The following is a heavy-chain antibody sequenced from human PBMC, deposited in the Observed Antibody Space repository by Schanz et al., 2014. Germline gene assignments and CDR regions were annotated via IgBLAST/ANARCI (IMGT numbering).Heavy chain of an antibody. J-gene: IGHJ3*01. V-gene: IGHV3-53*01. Sequence: EVQLVESGGGLIQPGGSLRLSCAVSGFTVNTNYMSWVRQAPGKGLEWISSMYINSGSTQYADSVKGRFIISRYSSKNALFNQMNSLKADSTTVYFCAVDWCRDGYNFACDVWGQGTLVTVSS. CDR3: AVDWCRDGYNFACDV. CDR2: MYINSGST. D-gene: IGHD1-1*01. CDR1: GFTVNTNY.